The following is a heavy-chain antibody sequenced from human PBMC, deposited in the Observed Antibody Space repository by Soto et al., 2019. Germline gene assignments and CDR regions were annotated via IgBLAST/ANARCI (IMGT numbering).Heavy chain of an antibody. CDR1: GYTFTSYA. V-gene: IGHV1-3*01. CDR3: ASDRYSYGGYAMDY. J-gene: IGHJ4*02. D-gene: IGHD5-12*01. Sequence: QVQLVQSGAEVKKPGASVKVSCKASGYTFTSYAMHWVRQAPGQRLEWMGWINAGNGNTKYSQKFQGRVTITRDTSASTAYIELSSLRSEDTAVYYCASDRYSYGGYAMDYWGQGTLVTVSS. CDR2: INAGNGNT.